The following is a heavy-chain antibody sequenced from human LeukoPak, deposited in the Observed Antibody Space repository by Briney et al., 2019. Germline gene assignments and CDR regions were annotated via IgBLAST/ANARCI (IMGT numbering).Heavy chain of an antibody. CDR3: ARGPWYYGTGSYSDY. CDR2: INHSGST. V-gene: IGHV4-34*01. D-gene: IGHD3-10*01. CDR1: GGSFSGYY. Sequence: SETLSLTCAVYGGSFSGYYWSWIRQPPGKGLEWIGEINHSGSTNYNPSLKSRVTISVDTSKNQFSLKLSSVTAAATAVYYCARGPWYYGTGSYSDYWGQGTLVTVSS. J-gene: IGHJ4*02.